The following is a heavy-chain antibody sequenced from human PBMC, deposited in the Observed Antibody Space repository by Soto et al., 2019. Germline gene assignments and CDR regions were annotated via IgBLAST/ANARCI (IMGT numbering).Heavy chain of an antibody. V-gene: IGHV3-48*02. J-gene: IGHJ6*02. CDR2: ISSSSSTI. CDR1: GFTFISYS. Sequence: GESLRLSCAASGFTFISYSMNWVRQAPGKWLEWVSYISSSSSTIYYADSVKGRFTISRDNAKNSLYLQMNSLRDEDTAVYYCARDPSYYYYGMDVWGQGTTVTVSS. CDR3: ARDPSYYYYGMDV.